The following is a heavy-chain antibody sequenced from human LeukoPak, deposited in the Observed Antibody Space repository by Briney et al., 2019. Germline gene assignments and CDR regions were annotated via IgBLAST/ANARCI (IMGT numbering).Heavy chain of an antibody. CDR1: GGSISNYY. V-gene: IGHV4-59*01. J-gene: IGHJ1*01. CDR3: AGHDSSGTYFQH. CDR2: IYYSGST. D-gene: IGHD3-22*01. Sequence: SEPLSLTCTVYGGSISNYYWSWIRQPPGKGLEWIGYIYYSGSTNYNSSLKSRVTMSVDTPKNQFSLQLSSVTAPDTAVYYCAGHDSSGTYFQHWGQGTLVTVSS.